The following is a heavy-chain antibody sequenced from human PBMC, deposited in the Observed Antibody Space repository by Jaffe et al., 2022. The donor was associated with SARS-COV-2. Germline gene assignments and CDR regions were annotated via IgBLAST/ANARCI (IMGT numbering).Heavy chain of an antibody. CDR3: AREDSGDCSGGSCYVSFYYGMDV. CDR1: GGTFSSYA. Sequence: QVQLVQSGAEVKKPGSSVKVSCKASGGTFSSYAISWVRQAPGQGLEWMGGIIPIFGTANYAQKFQGRVTITADESTSTAYMELSSLRSEDTAVYYCAREDSGDCSGGSCYVSFYYGMDVWGQGTTVTVSS. CDR2: IIPIFGTA. D-gene: IGHD2-15*01. V-gene: IGHV1-69*01. J-gene: IGHJ6*02.